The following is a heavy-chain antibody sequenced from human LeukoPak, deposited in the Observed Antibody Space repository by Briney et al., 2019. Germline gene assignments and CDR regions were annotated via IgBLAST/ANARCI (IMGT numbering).Heavy chain of an antibody. D-gene: IGHD3-10*01. V-gene: IGHV4-34*01. J-gene: IGHJ5*02. CDR1: GGSFSGSY. Sequence: SETLSLTCVVNGGSFSGSYWSWIRQPPGRGLEWIGESNDSGSTKYNSSLKSRVTISVDTSKKQFSLTLSSVTAADTAVYYCARVRVWFGHNWIDPWGRGTLVTVSS. CDR3: ARVRVWFGHNWIDP. CDR2: SNDSGST.